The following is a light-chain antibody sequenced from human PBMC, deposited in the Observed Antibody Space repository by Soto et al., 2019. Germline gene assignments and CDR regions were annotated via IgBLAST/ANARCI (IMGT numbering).Light chain of an antibody. CDR2: GAS. Sequence: EVGLTQSPGSLSLSPGERATLSCRASQSFSARYLAWYQQKNGQAPRLLIYGASNRATGIPDSFSGGGSGTDFTLTISRLEPEDFAVYYCQQYGTSPRTFGRGTKVEIK. V-gene: IGKV3-20*01. J-gene: IGKJ4*01. CDR3: QQYGTSPRT. CDR1: QSFSARY.